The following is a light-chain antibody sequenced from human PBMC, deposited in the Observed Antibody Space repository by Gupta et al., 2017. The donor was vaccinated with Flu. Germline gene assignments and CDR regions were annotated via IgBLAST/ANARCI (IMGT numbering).Light chain of an antibody. Sequence: VTQSPLSLLVTPGEPASISCRSSQSRQHSNGYIYLDWYLQKTGQSPQVLIYLISRRSSGVPDRFSGSGAGKYFTLTIRRVEAEDVGVYYCMQALQTPYAFGQGTKVEI. J-gene: IGKJ2*01. V-gene: IGKV2-28*01. CDR1: QSRQHSNGYIY. CDR2: LIS. CDR3: MQALQTPYA.